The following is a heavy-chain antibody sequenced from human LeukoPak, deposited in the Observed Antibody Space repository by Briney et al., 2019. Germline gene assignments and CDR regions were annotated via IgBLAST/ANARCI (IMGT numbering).Heavy chain of an antibody. Sequence: GGSLRLSCAASGFRFSSYVMSWVRQAPGKGLEYVSSIDGSDGASYYADSVKGRFTISRDNSKNTLFLQLNSLRVEDTAVYYCARVDSGNYDYWGQGTLLTVSS. CDR3: ARVDSGNYDY. D-gene: IGHD1-26*01. CDR1: GFRFSSYV. CDR2: IDGSDGAS. J-gene: IGHJ4*02. V-gene: IGHV3-23*01.